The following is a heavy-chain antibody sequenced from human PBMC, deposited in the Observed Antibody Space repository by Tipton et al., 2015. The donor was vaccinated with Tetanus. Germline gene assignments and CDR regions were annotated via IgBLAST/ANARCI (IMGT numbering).Heavy chain of an antibody. D-gene: IGHD3-22*01. V-gene: IGHV1-2*02. J-gene: IGHJ6*02. CDR2: IDPNSGGT. CDR3: ARDRGDYIYYGMDV. Sequence: QLVQSGAEVKKPGASVKVSCKASGYTFTGYDMYWVRQAPGQGLEWMGWIDPNSGGTVYAQKFQGRVTMTRDTSISTAYMELRSLRSDDTAVYYCARDRGDYIYYGMDVWGPGTTVTVS. CDR1: GYTFTGYD.